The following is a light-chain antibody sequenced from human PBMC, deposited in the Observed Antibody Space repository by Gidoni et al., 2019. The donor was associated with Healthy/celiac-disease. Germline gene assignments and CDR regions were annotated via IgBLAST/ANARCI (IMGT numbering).Light chain of an antibody. V-gene: IGKV1-39*01. CDR1: QSISSY. CDR2: AAS. CDR3: QQSYSTPFT. Sequence: DIQMTQSPSSLSASVGDRVTITCRASQSISSYLNWYQQKPGKAPKLLIHAASSLQSGVPSSFSGSGSGTDFTLTISSLQPEDFATYYCQQSYSTPFTFGPGTKVDIK. J-gene: IGKJ3*01.